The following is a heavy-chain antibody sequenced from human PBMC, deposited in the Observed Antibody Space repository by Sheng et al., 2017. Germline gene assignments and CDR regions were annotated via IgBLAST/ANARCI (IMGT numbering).Heavy chain of an antibody. D-gene: IGHD2-15*01. Sequence: EVQLVESGGGLVQPGGSLRLSCAASGFTVSSNYMSWVRQAPGKGLEWVSVIYSGGSTYYADSVKGRFTISRDNSKNTLYLQMNSLRAEDTAVYYCATRYCSGGSCYLDYWGQGTLVTVSS. CDR2: IYSGGST. CDR1: GFTVSSNY. J-gene: IGHJ4*02. V-gene: IGHV3-66*02. CDR3: ATRYCSGGSCYLDY.